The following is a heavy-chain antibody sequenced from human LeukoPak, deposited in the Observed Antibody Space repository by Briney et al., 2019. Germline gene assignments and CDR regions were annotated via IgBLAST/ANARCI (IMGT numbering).Heavy chain of an antibody. V-gene: IGHV7-4-1*01. D-gene: IGHD2-2*01. CDR3: ARAMEGRYCSSTSCYGSYYYYYGMDV. Sequence: ASVKVSCKASGYTFTSYAMNWVRQAPGQGLEWMGWINTNTGNPTYAQGFTGRFVFPLDTSVSTAYLQICSLKAEDTAVYYCARAMEGRYCSSTSCYGSYYYYYGMDVWGKGTTVTVSS. CDR1: GYTFTSYA. J-gene: IGHJ6*04. CDR2: INTNTGNP.